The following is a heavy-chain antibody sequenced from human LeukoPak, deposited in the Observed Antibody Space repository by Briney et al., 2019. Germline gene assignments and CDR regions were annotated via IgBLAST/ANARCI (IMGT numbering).Heavy chain of an antibody. D-gene: IGHD3-10*01. J-gene: IGHJ4*02. V-gene: IGHV3-7*01. CDR2: IKLDGSDT. CDR1: GFTFSTYW. Sequence: GGSLRLSCAASGFTFSTYWMTWVRQGPGKWLERVANIKLDGSDTYYVGSVRGRFTISRDNAKNSLYLQMNSLRAEDTAVYYCKIDRGWQSFDYWGQGTLVTVSS. CDR3: KIDRGWQSFDY.